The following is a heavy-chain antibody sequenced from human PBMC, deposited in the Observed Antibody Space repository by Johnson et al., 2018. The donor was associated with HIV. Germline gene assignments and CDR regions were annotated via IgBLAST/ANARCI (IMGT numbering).Heavy chain of an antibody. CDR3: AREAPYSGSYANAFDI. V-gene: IGHV3-30*02. CDR2: IRYDGSNK. D-gene: IGHD1-26*01. CDR1: QFTFSDYG. Sequence: QVQLVESGGGVVRPGGSLRLSCAASQFTFSDYGMHWVRQAPGKGLEWVTFIRYDGSNKYYADSVKGRFTISRDNSKNTLYLQMNSLRAEDTAVYYCAREAPYSGSYANAFDIWGQGTMVTVSS. J-gene: IGHJ3*02.